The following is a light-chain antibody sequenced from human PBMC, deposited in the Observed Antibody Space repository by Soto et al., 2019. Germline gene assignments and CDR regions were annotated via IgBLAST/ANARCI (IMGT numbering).Light chain of an antibody. CDR2: DAS. V-gene: IGKV1-5*01. Sequence: DIQMTQSPSTLSASVGDRVTITCRASQSISSWLAWYQQKPGKAPKLLIYDASSLESGVPSRFSGSGSGTEFTLTISSLQPDDFATYYCKKYNSYSWAFGQGTXVDIK. J-gene: IGKJ1*01. CDR3: KKYNSYSWA. CDR1: QSISSW.